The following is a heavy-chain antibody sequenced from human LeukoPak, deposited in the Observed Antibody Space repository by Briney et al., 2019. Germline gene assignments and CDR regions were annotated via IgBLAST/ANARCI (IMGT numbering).Heavy chain of an antibody. V-gene: IGHV3-48*04. D-gene: IGHD6-13*01. Sequence: GGSLRLSCAASGFTFSSFSMNWVRQAPGKGLEWVSYISGDTSTIYYADSVKGRFTISSDDPKNSLYLHMNSLRAEDTAAYYCVRGTAASGLGYWGQGTLVTVSS. J-gene: IGHJ4*02. CDR3: VRGTAASGLGY. CDR2: ISGDTSTI. CDR1: GFTFSSFS.